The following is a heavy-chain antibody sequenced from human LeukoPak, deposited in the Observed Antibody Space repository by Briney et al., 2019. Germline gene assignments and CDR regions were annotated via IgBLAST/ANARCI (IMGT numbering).Heavy chain of an antibody. CDR3: AKPPYDSSGYYYYFDY. CDR1: GFTFSSYG. J-gene: IGHJ4*02. V-gene: IGHV3-30*18. CDR2: ISYDGSNK. Sequence: PGGSLRLSCAASGFTFSSYGMHWVRQAPDKGLEWMSVISYDGSNKYYADSVKGRFTISRDNSKNTLYLQMDSLRAEDTAVYYCAKPPYDSSGYYYYFDYWGQGTLVTVSS. D-gene: IGHD3-22*01.